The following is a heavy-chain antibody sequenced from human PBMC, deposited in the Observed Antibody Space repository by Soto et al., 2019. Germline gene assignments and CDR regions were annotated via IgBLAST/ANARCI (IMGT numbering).Heavy chain of an antibody. J-gene: IGHJ4*02. V-gene: IGHV1-69*02. Sequence: QVQLVQSGAEVKKPGSSVKVSCKASGGTFSSYTISWVRQAPGQGLEWMGRIIPILGIANYAQKFQGRVTITADKSTSTAYMGLGGLSSEDRAVYYWGGGVDYIWGGYRPYFDYWGQGTLVTFSS. CDR3: GGGVDYIWGGYRPYFDY. CDR2: IIPILGIA. D-gene: IGHD3-16*02. CDR1: GGTFSSYT.